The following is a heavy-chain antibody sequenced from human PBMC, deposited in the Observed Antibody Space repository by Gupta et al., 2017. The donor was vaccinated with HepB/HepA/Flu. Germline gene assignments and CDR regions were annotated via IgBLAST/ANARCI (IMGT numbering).Heavy chain of an antibody. CDR2: MYYSGST. V-gene: IGHV4-39*01. CDR3: ARQNGDPPYWFDP. D-gene: IGHD4-17*01. Sequence: QLQLQESGPGLVKPSETLSLTCTVSGGSIRSSNYYWGWIRQPPGKGLEWIGSMYYSGSTYYNPALKSPVTISVDTSKNQLSLKLSSVTAADTAVYYCARQNGDPPYWFDPWGQGTLVTVSS. CDR1: GGSIRSSNYY. J-gene: IGHJ5*02.